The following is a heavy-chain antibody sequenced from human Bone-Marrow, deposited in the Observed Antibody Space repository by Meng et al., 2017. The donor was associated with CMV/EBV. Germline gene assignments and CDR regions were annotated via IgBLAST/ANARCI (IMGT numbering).Heavy chain of an antibody. CDR2: INPNSGGT. CDR1: GYTFTGYY. Sequence: ASVKVSCKASGYTFTGYYMHWVRQAPGQGLEWMGWINPNSGGTNYAQKFQGRVTMTRDTSISTAYMELSRLRSDDTAVYYCARCMVRGVTHYYYYYGMDVWGQGITDTVSS. J-gene: IGHJ6*02. D-gene: IGHD3-10*01. V-gene: IGHV1-2*02. CDR3: ARCMVRGVTHYYYYYGMDV.